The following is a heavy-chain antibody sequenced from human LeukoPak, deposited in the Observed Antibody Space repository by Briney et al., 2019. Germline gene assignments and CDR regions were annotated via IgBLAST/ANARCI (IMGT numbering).Heavy chain of an antibody. V-gene: IGHV3-74*01. Sequence: GGSLRLSCAASGFTFSSHWMHWVRQAPGKGLVWVSRINSDGSSISYADSVKGRFTISRDNSKNTLYLQMNSLRAEDTVVYYCARVYYDSSGYPLDYWGQGTLVTVSS. D-gene: IGHD3-22*01. CDR2: INSDGSSI. CDR3: ARVYYDSSGYPLDY. CDR1: GFTFSSHW. J-gene: IGHJ4*02.